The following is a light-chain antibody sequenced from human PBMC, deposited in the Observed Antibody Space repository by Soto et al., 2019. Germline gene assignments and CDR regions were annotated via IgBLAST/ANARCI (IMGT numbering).Light chain of an antibody. Sequence: PGERATISCRASQVIGSRYLAWYHQKSGQAPRLLIYGASSRATGIPDRFSGSGSGTDFTLTISRLEPEDFGVYYCQQFGSSIPHTFGQGTKLEIK. CDR2: GAS. CDR3: QQFGSSIPHT. V-gene: IGKV3-20*01. J-gene: IGKJ2*01. CDR1: QVIGSRY.